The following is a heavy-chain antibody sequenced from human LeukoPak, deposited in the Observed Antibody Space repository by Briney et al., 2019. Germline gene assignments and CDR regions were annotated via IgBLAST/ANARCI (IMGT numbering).Heavy chain of an antibody. D-gene: IGHD3-3*01. J-gene: IGHJ6*02. CDR1: GNTFNRHY. V-gene: IGHV1-69*13. CDR2: IIPIFGTA. CDR3: ARGLLRFSKNYYYGMDV. Sequence: SVEVSCKASGNTFNRHYVHWVRQAPGQGLEWMGGIIPIFGTANYAQKFQGRVTITADESTSTAYMELSSLRSEDTAVYYCARGLLRFSKNYYYGMDVWGQGTTVTVSS.